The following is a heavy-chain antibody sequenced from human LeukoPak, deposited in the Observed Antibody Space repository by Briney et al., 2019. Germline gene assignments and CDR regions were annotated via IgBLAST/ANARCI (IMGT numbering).Heavy chain of an antibody. D-gene: IGHD3-22*01. Sequence: ASVKVSCKASGYTLTSYHIDWVRQAPGQGPEWMGWMNAKSGHTGYAQNLEGRVTMTRDTSTNTAYMELRGLRSEDTAVYFCARGMFDNSGHYYYFYYALDVWGQGTTVTVSS. CDR3: ARGMFDNSGHYYYFYYALDV. CDR2: MNAKSGHT. J-gene: IGHJ6*02. V-gene: IGHV1-8*01. CDR1: GYTLTSYH.